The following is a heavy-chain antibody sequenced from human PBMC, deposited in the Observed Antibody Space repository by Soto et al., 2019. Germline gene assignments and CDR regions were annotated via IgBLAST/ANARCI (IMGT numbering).Heavy chain of an antibody. CDR2: ISYSGST. V-gene: IGHV4-61*01. CDR1: RGSVGRGSYY. CDR3: AREYSSTSSFDY. D-gene: IGHD6-13*01. J-gene: IGHJ4*02. Sequence: SETLSLTCTVSRGSVGRGSYYWSCFRQPPGQGLEWIGYISYSGSTNYNPSLKSRVTTSVDTSKNQFSLKLSSVTAADTAVYYCAREYSSTSSFDYRGQGSLGTVSS.